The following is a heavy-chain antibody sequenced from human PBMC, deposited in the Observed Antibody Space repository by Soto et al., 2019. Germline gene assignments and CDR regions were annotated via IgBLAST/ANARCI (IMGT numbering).Heavy chain of an antibody. CDR2: MIPNSGNT. Sequence: ASVKVSCKASGYTFTSYDINWVRQATGQGLEWMGCMIPNSGNTGYAQKFQGRVTMTRNTSISTAYMELSSLRSEDTAVYYCARRGYSSSWYYYYYYGMDVWGQGTTVTVSS. D-gene: IGHD6-13*01. CDR1: GYTFTSYD. CDR3: ARRGYSSSWYYYYYYGMDV. V-gene: IGHV1-8*01. J-gene: IGHJ6*02.